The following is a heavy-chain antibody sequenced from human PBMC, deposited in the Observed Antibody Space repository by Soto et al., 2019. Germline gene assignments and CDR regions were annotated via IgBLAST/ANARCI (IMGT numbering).Heavy chain of an antibody. D-gene: IGHD3-3*01. CDR1: GFTFSSYS. CDR2: ISSSSSTI. J-gene: IGHJ6*03. V-gene: IGHV3-48*01. CDR3: ARDLEYDFWSGYRSNYYYYMDV. Sequence: GGSLRLSCAASGFTFSSYSMNWVRQAPGKGLEWVSYISSSSSTIYYADSVKGRFTISRDNAKNSLYLQMNSLRAEDTAVYYCARDLEYDFWSGYRSNYYYYMDVWGKGTTVTVSS.